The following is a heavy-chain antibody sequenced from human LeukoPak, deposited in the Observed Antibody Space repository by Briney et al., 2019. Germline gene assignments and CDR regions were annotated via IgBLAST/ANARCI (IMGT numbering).Heavy chain of an antibody. Sequence: GASVKVSCKASGYTFTGYYMHWVRQAPGQGLEWMGRINPNSGGTNYAQKFQGRVTMTRDTSISTAYMELSRLRSDDTAVYYCARVDWTVTTDAFDIWGQGTMVTVS. D-gene: IGHD4-17*01. CDR1: GYTFTGYY. J-gene: IGHJ3*02. CDR2: INPNSGGT. CDR3: ARVDWTVTTDAFDI. V-gene: IGHV1-2*06.